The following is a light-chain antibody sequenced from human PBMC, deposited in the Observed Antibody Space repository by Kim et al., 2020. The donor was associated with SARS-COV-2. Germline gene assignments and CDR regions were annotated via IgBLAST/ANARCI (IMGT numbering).Light chain of an antibody. CDR3: QVWDGSTDHYV. CDR2: HDS. V-gene: IGLV3-21*04. Sequence: SYELTQPPSVSVAPGEAAKIPCAGNNIGSKNVQWYQQKAGQAPVLVISHDSDRPSEIPDRFSGSNSGNTATLTISRVEAGDEADYYCQVWDGSTDHYVFGTGTKVTDL. CDR1: NIGSKN. J-gene: IGLJ1*01.